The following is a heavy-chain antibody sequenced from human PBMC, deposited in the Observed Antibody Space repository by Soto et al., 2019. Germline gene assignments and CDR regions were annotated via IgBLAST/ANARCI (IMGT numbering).Heavy chain of an antibody. Sequence: ASVKVSCKASGYTFSSYAMHWVRQAPGQRLEWMGWINAGYGNTKSSQKFQDRVTISRDTSASTAYMELTSLRSEDTAVYYCARDAGDGTFDFWGQGTLVTVSS. CDR1: GYTFSSYA. V-gene: IGHV1-3*01. D-gene: IGHD7-27*01. CDR2: INAGYGNT. J-gene: IGHJ4*02. CDR3: ARDAGDGTFDF.